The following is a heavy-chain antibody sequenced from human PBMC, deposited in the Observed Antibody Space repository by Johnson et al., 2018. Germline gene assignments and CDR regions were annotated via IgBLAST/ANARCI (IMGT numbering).Heavy chain of an antibody. V-gene: IGHV1-46*01. D-gene: IGHD5-24*01. J-gene: IGHJ6*02. CDR3: ARERWMGNAMATIILYYGMDV. CDR1: GYTFSTYH. Sequence: QVQLVQSGAEVKKPGASXRVSCKTSGYTFSTYHMQWVRQAPGQGLEWMGIIHPSDDTTTYAQTFQARVTVTRDKSTSTVYMEVRRLRHDDTAVYYRARERWMGNAMATIILYYGMDVWGQGTTVTVSS. CDR2: IHPSDDTT.